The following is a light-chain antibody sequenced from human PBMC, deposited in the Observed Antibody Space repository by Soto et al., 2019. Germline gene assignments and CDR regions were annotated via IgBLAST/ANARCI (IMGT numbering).Light chain of an antibody. V-gene: IGLV4-69*01. Sequence: QSVLTQSPSASASLGASVKLTCTLSRGHSSYAIAWHQQQPEKGPRYLMKLNSDGSHSKGDGIPDRFSGSSSGAERYLTISSLQSKDEADYYCQTWGTGDVVFGGGTKLTVL. J-gene: IGLJ2*01. CDR1: RGHSSYA. CDR2: LNSDGSH. CDR3: QTWGTGDVV.